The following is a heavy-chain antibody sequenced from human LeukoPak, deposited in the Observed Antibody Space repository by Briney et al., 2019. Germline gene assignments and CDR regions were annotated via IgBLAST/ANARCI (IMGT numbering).Heavy chain of an antibody. D-gene: IGHD2-15*01. CDR3: ARGMGSVSPNYYYYMDF. V-gene: IGHV1-46*01. J-gene: IGHJ6*03. CDR1: GYTFTSYY. Sequence: RASVKVSCKASGYTFTSYYIYWVRQAPGQGLESMGKINPSSGRTTYAQKFRGRVTMTRDTSTSTVYMELSSLRSEDTAVYYCARGMGSVSPNYYYYMDFWGKGTTVTVSS. CDR2: INPSSGRT.